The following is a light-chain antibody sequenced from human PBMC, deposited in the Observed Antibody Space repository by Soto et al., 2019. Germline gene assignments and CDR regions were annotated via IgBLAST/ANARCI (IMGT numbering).Light chain of an antibody. CDR2: QTS. J-gene: IGKJ1*01. V-gene: IGKV3-11*01. Sequence: EVVLTQSPVTLSLSPGERAPLSCRASQFLSSYLAWYQQIPGQAPRLIIYQTSLRAAGIPARFSASGSGTDFTLTISDVQPEDVALYYCHQRQSWPRTFGQGTKVDIK. CDR1: QFLSSY. CDR3: HQRQSWPRT.